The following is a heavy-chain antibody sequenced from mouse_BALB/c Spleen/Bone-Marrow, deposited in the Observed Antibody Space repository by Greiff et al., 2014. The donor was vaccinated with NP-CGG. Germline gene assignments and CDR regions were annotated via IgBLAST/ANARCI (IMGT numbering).Heavy chain of an antibody. V-gene: IGHV1S29*02. CDR2: IYPYNGGS. J-gene: IGHJ1*01. Sequence: EVQLQQSGPELVKPGASVKISYKASGYTFTDYNTHWVKQSHGKSLEWIGYIYPYNGGSGYNQKFKSKATLTVDNSSSTAYMELRSLTSEDSAVYYCARSYGNWYFDVWGAGTTVTVSS. D-gene: IGHD2-10*02. CDR3: ARSYGNWYFDV. CDR1: GYTFTDYN.